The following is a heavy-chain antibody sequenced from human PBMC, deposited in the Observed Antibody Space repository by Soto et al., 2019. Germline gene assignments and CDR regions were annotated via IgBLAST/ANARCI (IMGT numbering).Heavy chain of an antibody. V-gene: IGHV2-5*02. D-gene: IGHD3-10*01. CDR3: AHRRECSYFHY. Sequence: QITLKESGPTLVKPTQTLTLTCTFSGFSLSTSGVGVGWIRQPPGKALEWLALSYWDDDKRYSPSLKSRLTIPKDTSNDPVAHTMTTMGPVHTAKYYCAHRRECSYFHYWGQGTLVTDSS. CDR1: GFSLSTSGVG. J-gene: IGHJ4*02. CDR2: SYWDDDK.